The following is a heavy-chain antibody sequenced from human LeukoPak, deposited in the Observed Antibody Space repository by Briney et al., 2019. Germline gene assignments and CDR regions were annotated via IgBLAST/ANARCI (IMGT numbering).Heavy chain of an antibody. CDR3: AKANTVEKGLGAFDI. V-gene: IGHV3-23*01. CDR1: GFTFSSYA. J-gene: IGHJ3*02. CDR2: ISGSGGST. D-gene: IGHD4-23*01. Sequence: GGSLRLSCAASGFTFSSYAMSWVRQAPGKGLEWVSAISGSGGSTYYTDSVKGRFTISRDNSKNTLYLQMNSLRAEDTAVYYCAKANTVEKGLGAFDIWGQGTMVTVSS.